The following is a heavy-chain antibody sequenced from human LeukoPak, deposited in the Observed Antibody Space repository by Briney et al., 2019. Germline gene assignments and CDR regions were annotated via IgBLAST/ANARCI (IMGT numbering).Heavy chain of an antibody. D-gene: IGHD6-19*01. CDR3: ARATVIGTVPVPGFLDV. Sequence: GGSLRLSCAASGFTFSSYDMHWVRQVAGKGLEWVSSIGTIGDTFYPGSVRGRFTISRENAKNSLYLQMNSLRAGDTAVYYCARATVIGTVPVPGFLDVWGKGTTVTVSS. J-gene: IGHJ6*04. CDR1: GFTFSSYD. CDR2: IGTIGDT. V-gene: IGHV3-13*01.